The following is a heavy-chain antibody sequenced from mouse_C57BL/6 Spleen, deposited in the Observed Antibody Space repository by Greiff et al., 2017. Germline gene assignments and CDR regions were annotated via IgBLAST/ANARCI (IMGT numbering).Heavy chain of an antibody. J-gene: IGHJ2*01. CDR3: ARDYLFDY. CDR2: ISYDGSN. CDR1: GYSITSGYY. V-gene: IGHV3-6*01. Sequence: DVQLQESGPGLVKPSQSLSLTCSVTGYSITSGYYWNWIRQFPGNKLEWMGYISYDGSNNYNPSLKNRISITRDTSKNQFFLKLNSVTTEDTATYYCARDYLFDYWGQGTTLPVSS. D-gene: IGHD5-5*01.